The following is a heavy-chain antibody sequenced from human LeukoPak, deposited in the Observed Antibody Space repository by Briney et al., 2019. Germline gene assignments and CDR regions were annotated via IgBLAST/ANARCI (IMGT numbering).Heavy chain of an antibody. CDR1: GGSFSGYY. J-gene: IGHJ6*03. CDR3: ARVKFYYYYYMDV. V-gene: IGHV4-34*01. Sequence: PSETLSLTCAVYGGSFSGYYWSWIRQPPRKGLEWIGEINHSGSTNYNPSLKSRVTISVDTSKNQFSLKLSSVTAADTAVYYCARVKFYYYYYMDVWGKGTTVTDSS. CDR2: INHSGST.